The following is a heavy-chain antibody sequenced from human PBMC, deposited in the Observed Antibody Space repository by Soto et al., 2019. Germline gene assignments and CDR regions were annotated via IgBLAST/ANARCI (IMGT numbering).Heavy chain of an antibody. Sequence: QVQLVESGGGVVQPGRSLRLSCAASGFTFSTYGMHWVRQAPGKGLEWLAMIYYDGSNKYYADSVKGRFTISRDNAKNTLYLQMNSVRAEDTAVYYCARVGGTVTSDYWGQGTLVTVSS. D-gene: IGHD4-17*01. V-gene: IGHV3-33*01. CDR1: GFTFSTYG. CDR3: ARVGGTVTSDY. CDR2: IYYDGSNK. J-gene: IGHJ4*02.